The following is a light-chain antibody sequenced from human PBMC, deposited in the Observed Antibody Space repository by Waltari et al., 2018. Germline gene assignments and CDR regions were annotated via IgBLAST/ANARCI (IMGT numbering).Light chain of an antibody. J-gene: IGKJ1*01. CDR2: WAS. CDR3: QHYYSPPWT. V-gene: IGKV4-1*01. Sequence: DIVMTQSPDSLAVSLGERATINCKSSQSVLYSSNNKNDLAWYQQKPGQPPKLLIAWASTRAAGVPDRFSGSVSGTDFTLTISSLQAEDVAVYYCQHYYSPPWTFGQGTKVEIK. CDR1: QSVLYSSNNKND.